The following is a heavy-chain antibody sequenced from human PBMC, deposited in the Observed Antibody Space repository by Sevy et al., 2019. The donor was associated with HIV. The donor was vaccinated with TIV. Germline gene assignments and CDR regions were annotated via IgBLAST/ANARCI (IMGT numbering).Heavy chain of an antibody. CDR1: GFTFSAYA. D-gene: IGHD2-2*01. CDR3: AKTIDSGGGVVPAANYFYYGLDV. V-gene: IGHV3-23*01. J-gene: IGHJ6*02. Sequence: GSLRLSCAASGFTFSAYAMNWVRQAPGKGLEWVSAISGKGRNTHCTDSVEGRFTISRDNSNNTLYLQMNSLRAEDTAVYYCAKTIDSGGGVVPAANYFYYGLDVWGQGTTVTVSS. CDR2: ISGKGRNT.